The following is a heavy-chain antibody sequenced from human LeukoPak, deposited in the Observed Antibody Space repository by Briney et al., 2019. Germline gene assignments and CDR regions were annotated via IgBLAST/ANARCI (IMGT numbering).Heavy chain of an antibody. CDR2: INPNSGGT. D-gene: IGHD3-10*01. J-gene: IGHJ4*02. CDR3: ARGDLWFGESH. CDR1: GYTFTGYY. Sequence: ASVKVSCKASGYTFTGYYMHWVRQAPGQGLEWMGRINPNSGGTSYAQKFQGRVTMTRDTSISTAYMELSRLRSDDTAVYYCARGDLWFGESHWGQGTLVTVSS. V-gene: IGHV1-2*06.